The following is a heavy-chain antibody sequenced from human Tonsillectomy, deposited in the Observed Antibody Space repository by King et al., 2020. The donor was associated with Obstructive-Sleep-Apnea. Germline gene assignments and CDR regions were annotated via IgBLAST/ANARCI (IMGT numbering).Heavy chain of an antibody. V-gene: IGHV3-11*06. D-gene: IGHD3-10*01. CDR2: ISSSISYT. J-gene: IGHJ4*02. CDR3: AIGLDYYGSGSYGY. CDR1: GFTFRDYY. Sequence: VQLGESGGGLVKPGGSLRLSCAASGFTFRDYYMSWIRQAAGKGLEWVSYISSSISYTKYADSVKGRFTISRDNAKNSLYLQMNSLRAEDTAVYYCAIGLDYYGSGSYGYWGQGTLVTVSS.